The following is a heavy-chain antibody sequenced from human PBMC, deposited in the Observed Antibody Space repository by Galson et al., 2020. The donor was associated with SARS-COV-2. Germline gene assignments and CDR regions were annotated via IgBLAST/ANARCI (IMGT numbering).Heavy chain of an antibody. CDR1: GGSISSSSYY. CDR2: IYYSGST. D-gene: IGHD4-17*01. J-gene: IGHJ3*02. Sequence: SETLSLTCTVSGGSISSSSYYWGWIRQPPGKGLEWIGSIYYSGSTYYNPSLKSRVTISGDRSKNQFSLRLSSVTAADTAVYYCARLHYGEYAPGAFDIWGPGTRVTVAS. V-gene: IGHV4-39*07. CDR3: ARLHYGEYAPGAFDI.